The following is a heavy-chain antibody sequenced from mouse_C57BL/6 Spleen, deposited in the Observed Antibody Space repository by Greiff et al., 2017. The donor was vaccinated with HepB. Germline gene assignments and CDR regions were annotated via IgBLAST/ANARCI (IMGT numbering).Heavy chain of an antibody. CDR3: ARYWDYLY. J-gene: IGHJ2*01. D-gene: IGHD2-4*01. CDR1: GYSFTGYY. V-gene: IGHV1-42*01. CDR2: INPSTGGT. Sequence: EVQLQQSGPELVKPGASVKISCKASGYSFTGYYMNWVKQSPEKSLEWIGEINPSTGGTTYNQKFKAKATLTVDKSSSTAYMQLKSLTSEDSAVYYCARYWDYLYWGQGTTLTVSS.